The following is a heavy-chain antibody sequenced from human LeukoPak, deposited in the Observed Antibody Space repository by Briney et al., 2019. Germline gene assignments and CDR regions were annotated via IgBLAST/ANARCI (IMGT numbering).Heavy chain of an antibody. CDR3: AKDDAWIRFGE. CDR2: ISPSGDIK. D-gene: IGHD3-10*01. V-gene: IGHV3-23*01. Sequence: GGTLRLSCAASGFTFSSYSMNWVRQAPGKGLEWVSGISPSGDIKYYADSVKGRFTISRDNSKKTLYLEVSSLTGEDTAVYYCAKDDAWIRFGEWSQGTLVTVSS. J-gene: IGHJ4*02. CDR1: GFTFSSYS.